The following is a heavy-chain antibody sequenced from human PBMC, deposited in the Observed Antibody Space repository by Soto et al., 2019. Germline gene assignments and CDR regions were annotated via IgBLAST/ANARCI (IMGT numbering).Heavy chain of an antibody. CDR2: ISAYNGKR. Sequence: QGQLLQSGDEVKKPGASVRVSCRASGYDFTSYGISWVRQAPGQGLEWVSWISAYNGKRDTAQKFQGRVTMTLDTSTDTAHMELGDLTSAATAVYYCARVRIVASIHDAFEIWGQGTMFAVSS. CDR3: ARVRIVASIHDAFEI. CDR1: GYDFTSYG. D-gene: IGHD2-21*01. J-gene: IGHJ3*02. V-gene: IGHV1-18*01.